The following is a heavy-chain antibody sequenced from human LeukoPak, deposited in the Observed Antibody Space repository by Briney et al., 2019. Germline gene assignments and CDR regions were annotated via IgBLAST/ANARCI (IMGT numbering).Heavy chain of an antibody. D-gene: IGHD6-13*01. V-gene: IGHV1-18*01. Sequence: ASVKVSCKASGYTFTSYGVSWVRQAPGQGLEWMGWMSVSNGNTNYAQKLQGRVTMTTDTSTSTAYMELRSLRSDDTAVYYCARYPLSYSSNWHYYFHYWGQGTLLTVSS. CDR3: ARYPLSYSSNWHYYFHY. CDR2: MSVSNGNT. J-gene: IGHJ4*02. CDR1: GYTFTSYG.